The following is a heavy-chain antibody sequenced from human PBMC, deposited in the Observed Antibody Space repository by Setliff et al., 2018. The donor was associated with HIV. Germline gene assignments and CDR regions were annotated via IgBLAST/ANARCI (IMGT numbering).Heavy chain of an antibody. D-gene: IGHD5-18*01. CDR3: ARLGIQLWSYAFDI. Sequence: ASVKVSCKASGYTLTSYYMHWVRQAPGQGLEWMGIINPSGGSTSYAQKFQGRVTMTRDTSISTAYMELSRLRSDDTAVYYCARLGIQLWSYAFDIWGQGTMVTVSS. V-gene: IGHV1-46*01. CDR1: GYTLTSYY. J-gene: IGHJ3*02. CDR2: INPSGGST.